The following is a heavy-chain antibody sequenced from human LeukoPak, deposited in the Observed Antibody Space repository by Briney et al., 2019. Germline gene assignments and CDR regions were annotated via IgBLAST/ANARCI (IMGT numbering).Heavy chain of an antibody. CDR3: ARLSYFWSGLFPQSWFDP. CDR2: IYTSGST. D-gene: IGHD3-3*01. CDR1: GGSISSYY. Sequence: SETLSLTCTVSGGSISSYYWSWIRQPPGKGLEWIGYIYTSGSTNYNPSLKSRVTISVDTSKNQFSLKLSSVTAADTAVYYCARLSYFWSGLFPQSWFDPWGQGTLVTVSS. J-gene: IGHJ5*02. V-gene: IGHV4-4*09.